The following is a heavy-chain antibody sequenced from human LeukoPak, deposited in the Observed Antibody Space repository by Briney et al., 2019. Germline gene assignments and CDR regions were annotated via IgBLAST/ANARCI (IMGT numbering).Heavy chain of an antibody. V-gene: IGHV3-23*01. J-gene: IGHJ3*02. CDR3: AKGSGSDAFDI. CDR1: GFTFSSYS. D-gene: IGHD1-26*01. Sequence: GGSLRLSCAASGFTFSSYSMNWVRQAPGKGLEWVSAISGSGGSTYYADSVKGRFTISRDNSKNTLYLQMNSLRVEDTAVYYCAKGSGSDAFDIWGQGTMVTVSS. CDR2: ISGSGGST.